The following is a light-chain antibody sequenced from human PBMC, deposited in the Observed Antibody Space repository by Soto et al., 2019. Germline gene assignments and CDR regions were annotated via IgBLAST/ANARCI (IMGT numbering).Light chain of an antibody. V-gene: IGKV4-1*01. CDR1: QSVLYSSNNKNF. J-gene: IGKJ1*01. CDR3: QQYYTTPPT. Sequence: DIVMTQSPVSLAKSLGERATINCKSSQSVLYSSNNKNFLAWYQQKPGQPPKLLIYWASTRESGVPDRFSGSGSGTDFTLTINSLQAEDVAVYYCQQYYTTPPTFGQGTKVEIK. CDR2: WAS.